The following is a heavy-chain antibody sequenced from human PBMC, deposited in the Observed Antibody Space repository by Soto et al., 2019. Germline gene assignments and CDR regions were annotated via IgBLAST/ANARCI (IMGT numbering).Heavy chain of an antibody. CDR1: GFTFSSYW. J-gene: IGHJ6*02. D-gene: IGHD5-18*01. CDR2: IKQDGSEK. V-gene: IGHV3-7*03. CDR3: ARGHGYSYDYYYYGMDV. Sequence: PGGSLRLSCAASGFTFSSYWMSWVRQAPGKGLEWVANIKQDGSEKYYVDSVKGRFTISRDSAKNSLYLQMNSLRAEDTAVYYCARGHGYSYDYYYYGMDVWGQGTTVTVSS.